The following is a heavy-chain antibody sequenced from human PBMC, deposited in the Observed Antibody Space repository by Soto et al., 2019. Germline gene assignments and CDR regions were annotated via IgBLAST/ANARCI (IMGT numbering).Heavy chain of an antibody. CDR1: GFTFSSYA. CDR2: ISSNGGST. Sequence: GGSRRLSCAASGFTFSSYAMHWGRQAPGKGLEYVSAISSNGGSTYYANSVKGRFTISRDNSKNTLYLQMGSLRAEDMAVYYCARDPWKAGTDAFDIWGQGTMVTVSS. J-gene: IGHJ3*02. V-gene: IGHV3-64*01. CDR3: ARDPWKAGTDAFDI. D-gene: IGHD6-13*01.